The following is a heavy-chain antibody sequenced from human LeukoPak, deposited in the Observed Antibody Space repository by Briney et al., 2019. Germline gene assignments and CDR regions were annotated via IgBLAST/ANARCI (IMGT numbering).Heavy chain of an antibody. Sequence: PSETLSLTCTVSGGSISSYYWSWIRQPPGKGLEWIGYIYYSGSTNYNPSLKSRVTISVDTSKNQFSLKLSSVTAADTAVYYCARWVYGSGSYYSVFAGYMDVWGKGTTVTVSS. D-gene: IGHD3-10*01. CDR3: ARWVYGSGSYYSVFAGYMDV. CDR1: GGSISSYY. V-gene: IGHV4-59*01. J-gene: IGHJ6*03. CDR2: IYYSGST.